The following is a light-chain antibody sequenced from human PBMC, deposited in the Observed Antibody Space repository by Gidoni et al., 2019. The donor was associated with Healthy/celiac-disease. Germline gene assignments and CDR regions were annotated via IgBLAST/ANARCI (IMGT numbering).Light chain of an antibody. V-gene: IGLV2-23*03. CDR1: SSDVGSYNL. CDR2: EGS. CDR3: CSYAGSSTFHVV. J-gene: IGLJ2*01. Sequence: QSALTQPASVSGPPGQSTTISCTGTSSDVGSYNLVSWYQQHPGKAPKLMIYEGSKRPSGVSNRFSGSKSGNTASLTISGLQAEDEADYYCCSYAGSSTFHVVFGGGTKLTVL.